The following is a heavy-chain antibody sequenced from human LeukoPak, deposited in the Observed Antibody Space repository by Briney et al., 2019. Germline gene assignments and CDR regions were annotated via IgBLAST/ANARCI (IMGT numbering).Heavy chain of an antibody. J-gene: IGHJ5*02. CDR2: INPSGGST. CDR3: AREVAAMANWFDP. Sequence: GASVKVSCKTYGYTFSNYAMNWVRQAPGQGLEWMGIINPSGGSTSYAQKFQGRVTMTRDMSTSTVYMELSSLRSEDTAVYYCAREVAAMANWFDPWGQGTLVTVSS. D-gene: IGHD2-15*01. CDR1: GYTFSNYA. V-gene: IGHV1-46*01.